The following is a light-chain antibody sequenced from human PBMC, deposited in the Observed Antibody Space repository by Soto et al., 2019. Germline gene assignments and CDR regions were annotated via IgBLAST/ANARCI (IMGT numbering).Light chain of an antibody. CDR1: RDINRW. CDR3: QQANSLPYT. CDR2: TAS. J-gene: IGKJ2*01. V-gene: IGKV1-12*01. Sequence: DIQMTQAPSSVAASVVDRVTITCRASRDINRWLAWYQQKPGKAPKLLIYTASSLQSGVPSRFSGIGSVTDFTLTITSLQPEDFAPYYCQQANSLPYTLGQGTKLEIK.